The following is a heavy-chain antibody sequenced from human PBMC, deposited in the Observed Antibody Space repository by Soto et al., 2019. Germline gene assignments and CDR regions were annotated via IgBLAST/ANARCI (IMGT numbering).Heavy chain of an antibody. CDR3: ARARPYYYDSSGYYDR. J-gene: IGHJ4*02. CDR2: INHSGST. CDR1: GGSFSGYY. D-gene: IGHD3-22*01. Sequence: QVQLQQWGAGLLKPSETLSLTCAVYGGSFSGYYWSWIRQPPGKGLEWIGEINHSGSTNYNPSLKSRLTISVDTSKNQFSLKRSSVTAADTAVYYCARARPYYYDSSGYYDRWGQGTLVTVSS. V-gene: IGHV4-34*01.